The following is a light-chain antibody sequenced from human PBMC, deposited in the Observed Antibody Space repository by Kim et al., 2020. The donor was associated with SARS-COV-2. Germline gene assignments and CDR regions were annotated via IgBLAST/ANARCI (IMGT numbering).Light chain of an antibody. CDR1: SRDVGGYNY. Sequence: GPSITISCTGTSRDVGGYNYVSWYQQHPGKAPKVMIYDVSNRPSGVSNRFSGSKSGNTASLTISGLQAEDEADYYCSSYTSSNTWVFGGGTQLTVL. V-gene: IGLV2-14*03. CDR3: SSYTSSNTWV. J-gene: IGLJ3*02. CDR2: DVS.